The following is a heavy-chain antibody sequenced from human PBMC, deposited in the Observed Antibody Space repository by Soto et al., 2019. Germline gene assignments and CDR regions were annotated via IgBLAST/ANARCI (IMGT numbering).Heavy chain of an antibody. Sequence: ASVKVSCKASGDTSPNYDIEWVRQATGQGLEWMGFMNPNSGNRGYAQKFQGKFTMTWNTDISTAYMELSSLRSEDTAVYYCARGEWELPNGPRQFDYWGQGTLVTVSS. D-gene: IGHD1-26*01. CDR3: ARGEWELPNGPRQFDY. CDR1: GDTSPNYD. CDR2: MNPNSGNR. V-gene: IGHV1-8*01. J-gene: IGHJ4*02.